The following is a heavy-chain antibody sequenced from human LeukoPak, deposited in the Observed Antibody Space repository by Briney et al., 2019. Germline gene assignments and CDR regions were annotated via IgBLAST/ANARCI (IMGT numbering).Heavy chain of an antibody. J-gene: IGHJ4*02. CDR1: GFTVDRKH. CDR2: IYTGGNT. CDR3: AARDGGDYPYFDY. V-gene: IGHV3-66*01. Sequence: SGGSLRLSCAASGFTVDRKHMTWVRQAPGKGLQWISFIYTGGNTYYSDSVKGRFTVSRDTSKNTLYLQMDSLRDEDTGVYRCAARDGGDYPYFDYWGPGTLVTVSS. D-gene: IGHD4-17*01.